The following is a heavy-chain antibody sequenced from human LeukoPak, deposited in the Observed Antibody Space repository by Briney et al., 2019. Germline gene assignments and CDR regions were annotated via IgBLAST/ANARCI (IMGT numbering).Heavy chain of an antibody. CDR3: ARRRKDRGDFDY. CDR2: IYTSGST. CDR1: GGSISSYY. V-gene: IGHV4-4*07. J-gene: IGHJ4*02. D-gene: IGHD2-15*01. Sequence: SETLSLTCTVSGGSISSYYWSWIRQPAGKGLEWIGRIYTSGSTNYNPSLKSRVTISVDTSKNQFSLKLSSVTAADTAVYYCARRRKDRGDFDYWGQGTLVTVSS.